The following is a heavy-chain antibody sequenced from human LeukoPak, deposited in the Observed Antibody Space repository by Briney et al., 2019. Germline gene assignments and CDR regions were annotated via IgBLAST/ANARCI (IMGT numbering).Heavy chain of an antibody. J-gene: IGHJ6*02. CDR2: IYYSGST. CDR3: ARQDYYYGMDV. V-gene: IGHV4-59*08. Sequence: SETLSLTCTVSGGSISSYYWSWIRQPPGKGLEWIGYIYYSGSTNYNPSLKSRVTISVDTSKNQFSLKLSSVTAADTAVYYCARQDYYYGMDVWGQGTTVTVSS. CDR1: GGSISSYY.